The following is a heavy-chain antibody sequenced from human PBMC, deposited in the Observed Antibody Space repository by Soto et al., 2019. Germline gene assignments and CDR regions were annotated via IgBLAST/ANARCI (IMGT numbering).Heavy chain of an antibody. V-gene: IGHV1-2*02. CDR3: ARGDFYNSGQSQF. CDR2: INPDSGDT. CDR1: GYSFNAYY. Sequence: QEQLVQSGAEVKKPGASVKVSCKASGYSFNAYYMHWVRQAPGQGLAWMGWINPDSGDTNFAAKFQGRVTMTRDTSINTAYMELSRLRSDDTAVYYCARGDFYNSGQSQFWGQGSLVTVSS. J-gene: IGHJ4*02. D-gene: IGHD3-10*01.